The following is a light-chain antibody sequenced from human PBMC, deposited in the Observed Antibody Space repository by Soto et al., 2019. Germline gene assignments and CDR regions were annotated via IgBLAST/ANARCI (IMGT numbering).Light chain of an antibody. CDR2: DVN. Sequence: QSALAQPASVSGSPGQSITISCTGTRSDVGAYKHVSWYQQYPGKAPKLIIYDVNNRPSGVSNRFSGSKFDNTASLTISGLQAEDEADYYCSSYTSSRTHVFGTGTKLTVL. CDR1: RSDVGAYKH. V-gene: IGLV2-14*01. CDR3: SSYTSSRTHV. J-gene: IGLJ1*01.